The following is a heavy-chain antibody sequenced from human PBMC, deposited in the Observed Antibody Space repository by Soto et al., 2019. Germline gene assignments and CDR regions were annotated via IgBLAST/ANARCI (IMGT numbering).Heavy chain of an antibody. J-gene: IGHJ6*03. CDR3: ARFEREWLFTTYYYYMDV. CDR1: GVSISSYY. D-gene: IGHD3-3*01. Sequence: SETLSLTCTVSGVSISSYYWSWIRQPPGEGLEWIGYIYYSGSTNYNPSLKSRVTISVDTSKNQFSLKLSSVTAADTAVYYCARFEREWLFTTYYYYMDVWGKGTTVTVSS. CDR2: IYYSGST. V-gene: IGHV4-59*01.